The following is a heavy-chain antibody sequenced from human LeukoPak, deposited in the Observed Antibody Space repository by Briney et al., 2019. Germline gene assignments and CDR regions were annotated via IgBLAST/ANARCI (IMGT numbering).Heavy chain of an antibody. CDR2: INHSGST. Sequence: TSETLSLTCAVYGGSFSGYYWSWIRQPPGKGLEWIGEINHSGSTNYNPSLKSRVTISVDTSKNQFSPKLSSATAADTAVYYCATTSYYYDSPDYWGQGTLVTVSS. CDR1: GGSFSGYY. V-gene: IGHV4-34*01. CDR3: ATTSYYYDSPDY. J-gene: IGHJ4*02. D-gene: IGHD3-22*01.